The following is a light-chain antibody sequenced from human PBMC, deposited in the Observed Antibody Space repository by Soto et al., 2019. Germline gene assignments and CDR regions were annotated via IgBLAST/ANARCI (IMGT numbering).Light chain of an antibody. CDR2: GAS. J-gene: IGKJ1*01. V-gene: IGKV3-15*01. CDR1: QSLSDT. Sequence: EIVMTQSPATLSVSPGGRATLSCRASQSLSDTLAWYQQKPGQAPRLLIYGASTRAPGFPARFSGSGSGTDFTLTISSLQSEDFGVYYCQQYNNWPWTFGQGTKGEIK. CDR3: QQYNNWPWT.